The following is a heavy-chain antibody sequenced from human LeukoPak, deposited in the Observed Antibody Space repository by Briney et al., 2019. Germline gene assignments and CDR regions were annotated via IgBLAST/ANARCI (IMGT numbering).Heavy chain of an antibody. V-gene: IGHV4-38-2*02. CDR3: AREGAVPGIDP. D-gene: IGHD3-16*01. CDR1: GYSITSGFS. CDR2: ISHSGTT. J-gene: IGHJ5*02. Sequence: SESLSLTCAVSGYSITSGFSWGWIRQPPGKALEWIATISHSGTTDYKSTLESRLTISMDTSKNLFSLRLTSVTAADTAVYYCAREGAVPGIDPWGQGTLVTVSS.